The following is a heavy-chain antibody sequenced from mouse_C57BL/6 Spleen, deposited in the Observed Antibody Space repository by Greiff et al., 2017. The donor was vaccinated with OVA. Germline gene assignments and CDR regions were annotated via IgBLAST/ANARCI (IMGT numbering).Heavy chain of an antibody. Sequence: VQLQQSGAELVRPGASVKLSCKASGYTFTDYYINWVEQRPGQGLEWIARIYPGSGNTYYNEKFKGKATLTAEKSSSTAYMQLSSLTSEDSAVYFCARSTGTWYFDVWGTGTTVTVSS. CDR3: ARSTGTWYFDV. V-gene: IGHV1-76*01. D-gene: IGHD4-1*01. CDR2: IYPGSGNT. J-gene: IGHJ1*03. CDR1: GYTFTDYY.